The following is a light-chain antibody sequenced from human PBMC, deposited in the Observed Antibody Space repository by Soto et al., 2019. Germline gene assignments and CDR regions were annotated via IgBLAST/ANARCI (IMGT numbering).Light chain of an antibody. CDR1: SSNIGAGYG. V-gene: IGLV1-40*01. CDR3: QSYDSSLSGSEV. J-gene: IGLJ1*01. Sequence: QTVVTQPPSVSGAPGQRVTISCTGSSSNIGAGYGVHWYQQLPGTAPKLLIYGNSNRPSGVPDRFSGSKSGTSASLAITGLQAEDEADYYCQSYDSSLSGSEVFGTGTKLTVL. CDR2: GNS.